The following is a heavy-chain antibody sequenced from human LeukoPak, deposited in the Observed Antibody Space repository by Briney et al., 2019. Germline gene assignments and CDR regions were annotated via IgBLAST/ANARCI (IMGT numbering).Heavy chain of an antibody. CDR2: IWYDGSNK. D-gene: IGHD3-10*01. Sequence: TGGSLRLSCLTSGFTLSTNAMSWVRQAPGKGLEWVAVIWYDGSNKYYADSVKGRFTISRDNSKNTLYLQMNSLRAEDTAVYYCAREQIGSFDYWGQGTLVTVSS. CDR1: GFTLSTNA. V-gene: IGHV3-33*08. CDR3: AREQIGSFDY. J-gene: IGHJ4*02.